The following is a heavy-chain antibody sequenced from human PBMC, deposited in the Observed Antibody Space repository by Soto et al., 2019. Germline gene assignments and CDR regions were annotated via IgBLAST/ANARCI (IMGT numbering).Heavy chain of an antibody. V-gene: IGHV2-5*02. CDR1: GFSLSTSGVG. Sequence: QITLKESGPTLVKPTQTLTLTCTFSGFSLSTSGVGVGWIRQPPGKALEWLALIYWDDDKRYSPSLKSRLTITKDPSKHQVVLTMPNMDPVDTATYYCALLRHCSSTSCYEMDAFDIWGQGTMVTVSS. D-gene: IGHD2-2*01. CDR3: ALLRHCSSTSCYEMDAFDI. J-gene: IGHJ3*02. CDR2: IYWDDDK.